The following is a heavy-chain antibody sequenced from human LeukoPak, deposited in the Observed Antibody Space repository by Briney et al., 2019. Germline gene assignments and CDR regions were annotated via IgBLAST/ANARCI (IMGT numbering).Heavy chain of an antibody. V-gene: IGHV3-30*03. D-gene: IGHD3-3*01. CDR2: ISYDGSNK. J-gene: IGHJ6*04. CDR3: ASDLLRFLEWLFSYYYGMDV. CDR1: GFTFSSYG. Sequence: GGSLRLSCAASGFTFSSYGMHWVRQAPGNGLEWVAVISYDGSNKYYADSVKGRFTISRDNSKNTLYLQMNSLRAEDTAVYYCASDLLRFLEWLFSYYYGMDVWGEGTTVTVSS.